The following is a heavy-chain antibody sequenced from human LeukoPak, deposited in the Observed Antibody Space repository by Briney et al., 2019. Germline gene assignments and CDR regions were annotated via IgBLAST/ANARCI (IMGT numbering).Heavy chain of an antibody. CDR2: IYYSGST. J-gene: IGHJ4*02. CDR1: GGSISSSSYY. V-gene: IGHV4-39*01. CDR3: ACKYDFWSGYYGYFDY. D-gene: IGHD3-3*01. Sequence: KPSETLSLTCTVSGGSISSSSYYWGWIRQPPGKGLEWIGSIYYSGSTYYNPSLKSRVTISADTSKNQFSLKLSSVTAADTAVYYCACKYDFWSGYYGYFDYWGQGTLVTVSS.